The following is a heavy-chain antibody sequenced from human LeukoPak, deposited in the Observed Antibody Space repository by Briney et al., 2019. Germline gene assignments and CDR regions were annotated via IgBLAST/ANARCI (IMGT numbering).Heavy chain of an antibody. D-gene: IGHD3-16*01. CDR2: VDPKRGVT. Sequence: ASVRVSCKASGYNFTGYLIHWVRQAPGQGLEWMGWVDPKRGVTRYAQKFQGRVTLTRDTSISTLYIELTSLRSDDTAVYFCARFGEDGDDMDVWGEGTTVIVSS. J-gene: IGHJ6*03. V-gene: IGHV1-2*02. CDR3: ARFGEDGDDMDV. CDR1: GYNFTGYL.